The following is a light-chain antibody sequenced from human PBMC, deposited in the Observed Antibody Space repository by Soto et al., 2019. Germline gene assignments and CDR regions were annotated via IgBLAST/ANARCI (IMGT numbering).Light chain of an antibody. CDR2: EVS. CDR1: SSDVGSYNL. CDR3: CSYAGSSTFVYV. Sequence: QSVLTQPASVSGSPGQSITISCTGTSSDVGSYNLVSWYQQHPGKAPKLMIYEVSERPSGVSNRFSGSKSGNTASLTISGLQAEDEADYYCCSYAGSSTFVYVFGTGTKVTV. V-gene: IGLV2-23*02. J-gene: IGLJ1*01.